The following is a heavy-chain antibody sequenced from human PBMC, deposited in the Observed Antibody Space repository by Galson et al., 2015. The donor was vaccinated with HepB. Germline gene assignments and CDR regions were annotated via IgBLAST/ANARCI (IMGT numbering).Heavy chain of an antibody. CDR2: ISAYSGTT. CDR1: GYTFTYYG. D-gene: IGHD3-22*01. CDR3: ARGMSFDNSGHYYVIDDY. J-gene: IGHJ4*02. V-gene: IGHV1-18*01. Sequence: SVKVSCKASGYTFTYYGISWVRQTPGQGLEWMGWISAYSGTTNYPQKFQGRVTMTTDTSTSTAYTELRSLRSDDTAVYYCARGMSFDNSGHYYVIDDYWGQGTLVTVSS.